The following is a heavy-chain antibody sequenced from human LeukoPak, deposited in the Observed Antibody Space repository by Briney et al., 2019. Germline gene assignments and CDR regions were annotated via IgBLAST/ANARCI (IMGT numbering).Heavy chain of an antibody. J-gene: IGHJ4*02. CDR1: GGSISSGDYY. V-gene: IGHV4-30-4*01. Sequence: PSQTLSLTCTVSGGSISSGDYYWSWIRQPPGKGLEWIGYIYYSGSTYYNPSLKSRVTISVDTSKNQFSLKLSSVTAADTAVYYCARGPFGSGWYDYWGQGTLVTVSS. D-gene: IGHD6-19*01. CDR3: ARGPFGSGWYDY. CDR2: IYYSGST.